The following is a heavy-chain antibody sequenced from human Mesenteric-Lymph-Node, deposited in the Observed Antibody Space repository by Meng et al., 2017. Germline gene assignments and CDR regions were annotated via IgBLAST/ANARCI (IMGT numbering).Heavy chain of an antibody. Sequence: GGSLRLSCTVSGFTFSDYYMSWIRQAPGKGLEWVSYISSSGSTIYYADSVKGRFTISRDNAKNSLYLQMNSLRAEDTAVYYCARDWRNYYDSSGYFNLYYYYYGMDVWGQGTTVTVSS. J-gene: IGHJ6*02. D-gene: IGHD3-22*01. CDR2: ISSSGSTI. CDR3: ARDWRNYYDSSGYFNLYYYYYGMDV. V-gene: IGHV3-11*01. CDR1: GFTFSDYY.